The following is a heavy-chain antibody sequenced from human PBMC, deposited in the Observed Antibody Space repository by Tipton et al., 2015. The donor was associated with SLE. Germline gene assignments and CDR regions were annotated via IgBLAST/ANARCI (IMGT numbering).Heavy chain of an antibody. V-gene: IGHV4-59*07. D-gene: IGHD1-26*01. CDR2: IYYNGNI. CDR3: MRRRGWELSEDF. Sequence: TLSLTCTVSGGSISRYYWSWVRQPPGKGLEWIGYIYYNGNIKYNPSLKSRVTMSVDTSKNQVSLNLTSLTAADAAVYYCMRRRGWELSEDFRGQRVLVTGAS. J-gene: IGHJ4*02. CDR1: GGSISRYY.